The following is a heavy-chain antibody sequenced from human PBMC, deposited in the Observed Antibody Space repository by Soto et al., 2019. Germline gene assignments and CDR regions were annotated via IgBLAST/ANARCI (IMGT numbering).Heavy chain of an antibody. V-gene: IGHV4-61*01. CDR3: ARDRRYSGSYSGRGWLDYYYGMDV. D-gene: IGHD1-26*01. J-gene: IGHJ6*02. CDR1: GGSVSSGSYY. Sequence: PSETLSLTCTVSGGSVSSGSYYWSWIRQPPGKGLEWIGYIYYSGSTNYNPSLKSRVTISVDTSKNQFSLKLSSVNAADTAVYYCARDRRYSGSYSGRGWLDYYYGMDVWGQGTTVT. CDR2: IYYSGST.